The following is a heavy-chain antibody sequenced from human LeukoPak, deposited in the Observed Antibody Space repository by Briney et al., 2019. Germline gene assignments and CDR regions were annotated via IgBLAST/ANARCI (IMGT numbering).Heavy chain of an antibody. CDR2: IYYSGST. CDR1: GGSISSGGYY. Sequence: SKTLSLTCTVSGGSISSGGYYWSWIRQHPGRGLEWIGYIYYSGSTYYNPSLKSRVTISVDTSKNQFSLKLSSVTAADTAVYYCARGASIAVAGTGWFDPWGQGTLVTVSS. V-gene: IGHV4-31*03. D-gene: IGHD6-19*01. J-gene: IGHJ5*02. CDR3: ARGASIAVAGTGWFDP.